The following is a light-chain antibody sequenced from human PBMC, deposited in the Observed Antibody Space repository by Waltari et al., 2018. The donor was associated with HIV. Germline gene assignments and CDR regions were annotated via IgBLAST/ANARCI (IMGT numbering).Light chain of an antibody. CDR1: PSVSSN. Sequence: EIVMTQSPATLSVSPGERATLSCRASPSVSSNLAWYQQKPGQAPRLLIYGASTRATGIPARFSVSGSGTEFTLTISILQSEDFAVYYCQQYNNLPPLFTFGPGTKVDI. CDR3: QQYNNLPPLFT. J-gene: IGKJ3*01. CDR2: GAS. V-gene: IGKV3-15*01.